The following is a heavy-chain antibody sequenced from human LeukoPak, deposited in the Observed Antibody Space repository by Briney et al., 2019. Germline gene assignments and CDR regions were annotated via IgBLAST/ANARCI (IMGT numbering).Heavy chain of an antibody. V-gene: IGHV3-53*01. CDR3: ARDGCGGDCYLGAFDI. J-gene: IGHJ3*02. D-gene: IGHD2-21*02. CDR2: IYSDGST. Sequence: PGGSLRLSCAASGFTVSSNYVSWVRQAPGKGLEWVSVIYSDGSTYYADSVKGRFTISRDNSKNTLYLQMNNLRAQDTAVYYCARDGCGGDCYLGAFDIWGQGTMVIVSS. CDR1: GFTVSSNY.